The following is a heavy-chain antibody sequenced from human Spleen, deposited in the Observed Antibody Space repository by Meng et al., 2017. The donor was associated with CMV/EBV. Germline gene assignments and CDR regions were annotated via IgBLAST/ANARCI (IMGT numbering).Heavy chain of an antibody. V-gene: IGHV3-74*01. J-gene: IGHJ4*02. CDR3: ARFHPGAIPPATDVNF. CDR1: GFTFSSYS. Sequence: GESLKISCAASGFTFSSYSMNWVRQAPGRGLVWVSRINSDGSSTRYADSVKGRFTISRDNAKNTLYLQMNGLRAEDTAAYYCARFHPGAIPPATDVNFWGQGTLVTVSS. D-gene: IGHD2-2*01. CDR2: INSDGSST.